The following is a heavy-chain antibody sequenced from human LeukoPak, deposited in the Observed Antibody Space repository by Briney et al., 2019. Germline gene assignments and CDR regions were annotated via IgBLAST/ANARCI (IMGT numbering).Heavy chain of an antibody. V-gene: IGHV1-69*13. J-gene: IGHJ6*02. CDR2: IIPIFGTA. D-gene: IGHD2-2*02. CDR3: ASPRYCSSTSCYNYGMDV. CDR1: GGTFSSYA. Sequence: ASVKVSCKASGGTFSSYAISWVRRAPGQGLEWMGGIIPIFGTANYAQKFQGRVTITADESTSTAYMELSSLRSEDTAVYYCASPRYCSSTSCYNYGMDVWGQGTTVTVSS.